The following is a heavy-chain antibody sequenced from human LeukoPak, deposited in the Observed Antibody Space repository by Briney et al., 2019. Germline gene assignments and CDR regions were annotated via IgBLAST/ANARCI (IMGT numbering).Heavy chain of an antibody. CDR2: ISAGGSST. Sequence: GGSLRLSCAASGFTFSGYAMNWVRQAPGKGLEWVSAISAGGSSTDYADSVKGRFTISRDNSKNTLYVQMNSLRGEDTAVYYCAKASDGRGKNWFDAWAQGTLVTVSS. J-gene: IGHJ5*02. D-gene: IGHD5-18*01. CDR3: AKASDGRGKNWFDA. V-gene: IGHV3-23*01. CDR1: GFTFSGYA.